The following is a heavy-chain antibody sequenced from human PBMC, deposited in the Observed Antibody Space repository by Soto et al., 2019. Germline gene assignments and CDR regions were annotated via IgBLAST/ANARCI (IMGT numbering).Heavy chain of an antibody. V-gene: IGHV1-18*01. Sequence: QVQLVQSGAEVKKPGASVKVSCKASGYTFTAFGISWVRQAPGQGLEWMGWISAYNGKTNYAQKVQGRVTMTTDTXXTXAXXELRSLRSDDTAVYYCARDNFDYIWGTYLPNWFDPWGQGTLVTVSS. J-gene: IGHJ5*02. D-gene: IGHD3-16*02. CDR3: ARDNFDYIWGTYLPNWFDP. CDR2: ISAYNGKT. CDR1: GYTFTAFG.